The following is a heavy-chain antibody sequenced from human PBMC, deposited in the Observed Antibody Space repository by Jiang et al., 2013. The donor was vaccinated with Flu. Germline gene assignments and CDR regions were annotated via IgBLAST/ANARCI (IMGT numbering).Heavy chain of an antibody. Sequence: YTFTGYYMHWVRQAPGQGLEWMGRINPNNGGTNYAQKFQGRVTMTRDTSISTAYMELSRLRSDDTAMYYCARDISRTTNWSDPWGQGTLVTVSS. CDR1: YTFTGYY. D-gene: IGHD2-2*01. CDR3: ARDISRTTNWSDP. V-gene: IGHV1-2*06. J-gene: IGHJ5*02. CDR2: INPNNGGT.